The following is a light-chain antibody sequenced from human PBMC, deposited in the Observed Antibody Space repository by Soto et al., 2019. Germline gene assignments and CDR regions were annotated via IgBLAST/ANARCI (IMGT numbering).Light chain of an antibody. V-gene: IGKV1-39*01. CDR2: ATS. CDR1: QSMSNY. J-gene: IGKJ2*01. Sequence: DIQMTQSPSSLSASVGDRVTITRRASQSMSNYLHWYQQKPGKAPNLLIYATSTLQSGVPSRFSGSGSGTAFTLTISSLQPEDFATYYCQQSYSTPHTFGQGTKLEIK. CDR3: QQSYSTPHT.